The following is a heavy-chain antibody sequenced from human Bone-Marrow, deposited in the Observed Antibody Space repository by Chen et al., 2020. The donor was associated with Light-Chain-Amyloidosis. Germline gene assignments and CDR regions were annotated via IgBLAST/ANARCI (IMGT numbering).Heavy chain of an antibody. CDR3: ARGGSYYYFDY. D-gene: IGHD1-26*01. CDR2: ISRSSSHI. V-gene: IGHV3-21*01. CDR1: GFTFSSYN. J-gene: IGHJ4*02. Sequence: EVQLVESGGGLVKPGGCLSLSCVASGFTFSSYNMNWVRQTPGRGLEWVSSISRSSSHIYYADSMRGRFTISRDNAKNSLYLQMINLRAEDTAVYYGARGGSYYYFDYWGQGILVTVSS.